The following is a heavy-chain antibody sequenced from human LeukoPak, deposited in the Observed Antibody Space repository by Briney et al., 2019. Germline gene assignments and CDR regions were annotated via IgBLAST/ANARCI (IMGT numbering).Heavy chain of an antibody. CDR2: TNSGDTST. CDR3: AKQSYARSLGE. V-gene: IGHV3-23*01. D-gene: IGHD2-8*01. J-gene: IGHJ4*02. CDR1: GFPFSDFS. Sequence: GGSLRLSCATSGFPFSDFSMSWVRQAPGKRLEWISTTNSGDTSTYYAESVKGRFTISRDNSKNTLYLQMSSLRVEDTAVYYCAKQSYARSLGEGGPGTLVSVSS.